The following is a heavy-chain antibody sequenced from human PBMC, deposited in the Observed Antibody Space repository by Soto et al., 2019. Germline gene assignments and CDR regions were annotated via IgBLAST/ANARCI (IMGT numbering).Heavy chain of an antibody. CDR1: GFTFRRYA. CDR3: AKFYCISTMCQAPAAKSTGGFEI. V-gene: IGHV3-23*01. CDR2: ISGSGVST. D-gene: IGHD2-2*01. J-gene: IGHJ3*02. Sequence: ESGGGLGHPGGSLRLSCAASGFTFRRYAMSWVRQAPGKGLEWVAAISGSGVSTYYADSVRGRSTISRDNYKKTVDLQMNSMRAEDTAVYYCAKFYCISTMCQAPAAKSTGGFEIWGQGTLVTVSS.